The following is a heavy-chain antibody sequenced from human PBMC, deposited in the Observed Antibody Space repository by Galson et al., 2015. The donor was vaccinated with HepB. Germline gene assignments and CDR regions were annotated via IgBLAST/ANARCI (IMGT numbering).Heavy chain of an antibody. V-gene: IGHV4-39*01. CDR3: ARHASGYYDSSGYYYDY. D-gene: IGHD3-22*01. CDR1: GGSISSSSYY. CDR2: IYYSGST. J-gene: IGHJ4*02. Sequence: TLSLTCTVSGGSISSSSYYWGWIRQPPGKGLQWIGSIYYSGSTYYNPSLKSRVTISVDTSKNQFSLKLSSVTAADTAVYYCARHASGYYDSSGYYYDYWGQGTLVTVSS.